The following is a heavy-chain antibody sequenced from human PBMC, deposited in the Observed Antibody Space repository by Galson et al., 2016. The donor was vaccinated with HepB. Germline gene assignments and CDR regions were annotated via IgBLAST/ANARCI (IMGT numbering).Heavy chain of an antibody. J-gene: IGHJ2*01. D-gene: IGHD4-11*01. CDR2: IYHSGTT. V-gene: IGHV4-39*01. CDR3: ARHYSNPGAYWYFDL. CDR1: GGSISRTTYF. Sequence: SETLSLTCTVSGGSISRTTYFWGWIRQPPGKGLEWIGTIYHSGTTYYSPSLKSRLTVSVDTSKNQLSLNLTSVTAADTAVYYCARHYSNPGAYWYFDLWGRGTLVTVSS.